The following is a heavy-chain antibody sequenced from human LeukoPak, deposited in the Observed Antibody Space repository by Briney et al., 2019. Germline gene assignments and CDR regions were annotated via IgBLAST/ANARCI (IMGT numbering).Heavy chain of an antibody. Sequence: SETLSLTCTVSGGSISGGSYYWSWIRQPAGKGLEWIGRIYTSGSTNYNPSLKSRVTISVDTSKNQFSLKLSSVTAADTAVYYCPRGFSGGSFNGDVLASHYWGQGTLVTVSS. D-gene: IGHD2-15*01. CDR2: IYTSGST. J-gene: IGHJ4*02. V-gene: IGHV4-61*02. CDR1: GGSISGGSYY. CDR3: PRGFSGGSFNGDVLASHY.